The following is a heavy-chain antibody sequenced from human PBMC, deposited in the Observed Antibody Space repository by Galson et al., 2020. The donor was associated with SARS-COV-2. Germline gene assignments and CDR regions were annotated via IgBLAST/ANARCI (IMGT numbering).Heavy chain of an antibody. CDR3: AVIAYSSSPFDY. CDR2: IAYDGSNK. CDR1: GFTFSRSA. D-gene: IGHD6-13*01. V-gene: IGHV3-30-3*01. Sequence: TGGSLRLSCAASGFTFSRSAMHWVRQAPGKGLAWVAVIAYDGSNKYYADSVKGRFTISRDNSKNTLYLQMNSLRAEDTAVYYCAVIAYSSSPFDYWGQGTLVTVSS. J-gene: IGHJ4*02.